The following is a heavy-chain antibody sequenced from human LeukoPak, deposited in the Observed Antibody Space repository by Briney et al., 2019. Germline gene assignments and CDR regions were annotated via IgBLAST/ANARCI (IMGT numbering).Heavy chain of an antibody. V-gene: IGHV4-34*01. CDR1: GGSFSGYY. Sequence: SETLSLTCAVYGGSFSGYYWSWIRQPPGKGLEWIGEINHSGSTNYNPSLKSRVTISVDTSKNQFSLKLSSVTAADTAVYYRARGQRSYYYYGMDVWGQGTTVTVSS. CDR2: INHSGST. CDR3: ARGQRSYYYYGMDV. J-gene: IGHJ6*02.